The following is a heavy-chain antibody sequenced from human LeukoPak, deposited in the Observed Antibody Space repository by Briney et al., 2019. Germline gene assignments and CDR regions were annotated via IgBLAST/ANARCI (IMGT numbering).Heavy chain of an antibody. Sequence: NPSETLSLTCTVSGGSISSYYWSWIRQPPGKGLEWLGYIYYSGSTNYNPSLKSRVTISVDTSKNQFSLKLSSVTAADTAVYYCARSSASPGRFGELSPCLDCWGQGTLVTVSS. CDR3: ARSSASPGRFGELSPCLDC. D-gene: IGHD3-10*01. CDR1: GGSISSYY. V-gene: IGHV4-59*08. CDR2: IYYSGST. J-gene: IGHJ4*02.